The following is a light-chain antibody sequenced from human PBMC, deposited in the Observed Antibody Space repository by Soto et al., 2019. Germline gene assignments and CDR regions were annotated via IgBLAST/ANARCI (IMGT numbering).Light chain of an antibody. CDR2: VAS. J-gene: IGKJ3*01. Sequence: DIQMTQSPSSVSASVGDRVTITCRASQGIRTWLAWYQQKPGKPPKLLIYVASSLQSGVPSRISGSASGTKFTRTISSLQPEDFSTCYCQQANSFPFTFGRGTKVDI. CDR3: QQANSFPFT. CDR1: QGIRTW. V-gene: IGKV1-12*02.